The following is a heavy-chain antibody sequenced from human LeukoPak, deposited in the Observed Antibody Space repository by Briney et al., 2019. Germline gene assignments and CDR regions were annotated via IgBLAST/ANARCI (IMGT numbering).Heavy chain of an antibody. CDR3: AVRYCSSTSCYTPFDY. CDR1: GGTFSSYA. D-gene: IGHD2-2*02. Sequence: SVKVSCKASGGTFSSYAISWVRQAPGQGLEWMGGIIPIFGTANYAQKFQGRVTITADKSTSTAYMELSSLRSEDTAVYYCAVRYCSSTSCYTPFDYWGQGTLVTVSS. CDR2: IIPIFGTA. J-gene: IGHJ4*02. V-gene: IGHV1-69*06.